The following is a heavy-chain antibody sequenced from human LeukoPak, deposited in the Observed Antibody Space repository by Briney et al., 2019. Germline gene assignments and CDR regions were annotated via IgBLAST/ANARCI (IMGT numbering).Heavy chain of an antibody. V-gene: IGHV3-7*01. D-gene: IGHD6-25*01. J-gene: IGHJ5*02. CDR3: ARARQRLGVSNWFDP. CDR2: IKYDGSEK. CDR1: GFIFSDYW. Sequence: GGSLRLSCEASGFIFSDYWMTWVRQAPGKGLEWVANIKYDGSEKYCVDSLKGRFTIARDNAKNSLYLEINSLRAEDTAIYYCARARQRLGVSNWFDPWGQGTLVTVSS.